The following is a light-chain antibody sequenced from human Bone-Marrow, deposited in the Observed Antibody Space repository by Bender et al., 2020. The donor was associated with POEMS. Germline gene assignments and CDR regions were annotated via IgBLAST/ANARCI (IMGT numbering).Light chain of an antibody. CDR3: SSYTVTGSRI. V-gene: IGLV2-14*01. Sequence: QSALTQPRSVSGSPGQSITISCTGTSSDVGDHDFVSWYQQHPGKAPKLLISEVVNRPSGVSNRFSGSKSGNTASLTISGLLAEDEGDYYCSSYTVTGSRIFGGGTKVTVL. CDR1: SSDVGDHDF. CDR2: EVV. J-gene: IGLJ2*01.